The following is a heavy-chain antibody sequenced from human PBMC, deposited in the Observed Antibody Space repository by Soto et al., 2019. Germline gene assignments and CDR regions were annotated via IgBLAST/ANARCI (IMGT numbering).Heavy chain of an antibody. Sequence: GASVKVSGKASEYTFTGYYMHWVRQAPGQGLEWMGWINPNSGGTNYAQKFQGRVTMTRDTSISTAYMELSRLRSDDTAVYYCARGEYYDLLTGYFLGFDPWGQGTLVTVSS. V-gene: IGHV1-2*02. D-gene: IGHD3-9*01. CDR2: INPNSGGT. CDR1: EYTFTGYY. J-gene: IGHJ5*02. CDR3: ARGEYYDLLTGYFLGFDP.